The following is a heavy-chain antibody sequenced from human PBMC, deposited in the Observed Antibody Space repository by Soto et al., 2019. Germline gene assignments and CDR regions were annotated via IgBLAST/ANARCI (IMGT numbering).Heavy chain of an antibody. V-gene: IGHV3-23*01. CDR1: GVTFSSYA. CDR2: ISGSGGST. D-gene: IGHD1-1*01. J-gene: IGHJ6*03. CDR3: AKTTRTSYYYYYMDV. Sequence: GRSLRLSCAASGVTFSSYAMSWVSQAPGKGLEWVSAISGSGGSTYYADSVKGRFTISRDNSKNTLYLQMNSLRAEDTAVYYCAKTTRTSYYYYYMDVWGKGTTVTVSS.